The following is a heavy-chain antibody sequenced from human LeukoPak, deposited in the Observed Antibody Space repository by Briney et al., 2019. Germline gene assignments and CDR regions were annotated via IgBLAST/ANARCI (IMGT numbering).Heavy chain of an antibody. CDR2: IIPIFGIA. CDR3: ARSTLGIDY. Sequence: SVKVSCKASGGTFSSYAISWVRQAPGQGLEWLGRIIPIFGIANYAQKFQGRVTITADKSTSTAYMELSSLRSEDTAVYYCARSTLGIDYWGQGTLVTVSS. V-gene: IGHV1-69*04. CDR1: GGTFSSYA. J-gene: IGHJ4*02. D-gene: IGHD5/OR15-5a*01.